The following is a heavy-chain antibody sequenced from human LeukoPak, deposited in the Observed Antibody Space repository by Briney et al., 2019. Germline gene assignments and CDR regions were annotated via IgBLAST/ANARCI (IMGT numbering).Heavy chain of an antibody. Sequence: SVKVSCKASGGTFSSYAISWVRQAPGQGLEWMGGIIPIFGTANYAQKFQGRVTITADESTSTAYMELSSLRSEDTAVYYCARAAGRAWCPTPLKNQYYFDYWGQGTLVTVSS. D-gene: IGHD4/OR15-4a*01. V-gene: IGHV1-69*13. CDR3: ARAAGRAWCPTPLKNQYYFDY. J-gene: IGHJ4*02. CDR2: IIPIFGTA. CDR1: GGTFSSYA.